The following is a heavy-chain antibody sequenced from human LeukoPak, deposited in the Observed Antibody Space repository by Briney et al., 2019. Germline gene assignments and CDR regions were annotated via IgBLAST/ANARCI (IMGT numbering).Heavy chain of an antibody. CDR3: TRGEGIPGSIPREYFDY. Sequence: QPGRSLRLSYIASGFTFGDYVISWVRPARREGLEWVGFIKSKAFGGTTDYAPSRIGRTCISRDDSKTIVYLQINDLKTEDPAVYYCTRGEGIPGSIPREYFDYWGQGTLVTVSS. CDR1: GFTFGDYV. D-gene: IGHD2-2*01. J-gene: IGHJ4*02. V-gene: IGHV3-49*04. CDR2: IKSKAFGGTT.